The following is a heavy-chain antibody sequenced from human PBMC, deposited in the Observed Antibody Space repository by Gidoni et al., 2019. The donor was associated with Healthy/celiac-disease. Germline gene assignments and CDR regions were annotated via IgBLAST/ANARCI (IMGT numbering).Heavy chain of an antibody. J-gene: IGHJ4*02. CDR3: ARDGSSYGSGRWYYFDY. V-gene: IGHV3-48*02. CDR2: NSSSSRTI. D-gene: IGHD3-10*01. Sequence: EVQLVESGGGLVQPGGSLRLSCAASGFTFGSYSMNWVRQAPGKGLEGVSYNSSSSRTIYYADSVKGRFTISRDNAKNSLYLQMNSLREEDTAVYYCARDGSSYGSGRWYYFDYWGQGTLVTVSS. CDR1: GFTFGSYS.